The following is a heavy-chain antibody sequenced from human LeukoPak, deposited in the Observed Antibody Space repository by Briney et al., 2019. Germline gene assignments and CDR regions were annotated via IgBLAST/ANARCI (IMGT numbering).Heavy chain of an antibody. CDR2: ISAYNGNT. Sequence: GASVKVSCKASGYTFTSYGISWVRQAPGQGLEWMGWISAYNGNTNYAQKLQGRVTMTTDTSTSTAYRELRSLRSDDTAVYYCARVRLIAVAGLDYWGQGTLVTVSS. J-gene: IGHJ4*02. D-gene: IGHD6-19*01. CDR3: ARVRLIAVAGLDY. V-gene: IGHV1-18*01. CDR1: GYTFTSYG.